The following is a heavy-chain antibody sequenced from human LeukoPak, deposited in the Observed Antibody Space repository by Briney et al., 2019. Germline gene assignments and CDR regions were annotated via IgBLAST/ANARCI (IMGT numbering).Heavy chain of an antibody. CDR1: GYSISSGYY. V-gene: IGHV4-38-2*01. CDR2: IYHSGST. CDR3: AGRGMQWLARN. Sequence: SETLSLTCAVSGYSISSGYYWGWIRQPPGKGLEWIGSIYHSGSTYYNPSLKSRVTMSVDTSKNQFSLKLSSVTAADTAVYYCAGRGMQWLARNWGQGTLVTVSS. D-gene: IGHD6-19*01. J-gene: IGHJ4*02.